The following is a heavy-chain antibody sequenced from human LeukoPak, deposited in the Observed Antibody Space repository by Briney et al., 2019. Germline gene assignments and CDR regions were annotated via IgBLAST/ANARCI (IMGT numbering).Heavy chain of an antibody. CDR1: GGTFSNYA. V-gene: IGHV1-69*05. Sequence: PVKVSCKASGGTFSNYAISWVRQAPGQGLEWMGRIIPMFGTTNYAQKFQGRVTITTDESTSTAYMEVSSLRIEDTAVYYCASVTVTTWAPDGHMDVWGKGTTVTVSS. CDR3: ASVTVTTWAPDGHMDV. CDR2: IIPMFGTT. D-gene: IGHD4-11*01. J-gene: IGHJ6*03.